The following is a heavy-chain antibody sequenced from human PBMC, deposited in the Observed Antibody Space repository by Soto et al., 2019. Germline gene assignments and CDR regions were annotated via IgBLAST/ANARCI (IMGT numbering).Heavy chain of an antibody. V-gene: IGHV4-61*08. CDR3: ARIPVDTYMIYWSDP. J-gene: IGHJ5*02. D-gene: IGHD3-16*01. CDR2: VYFSGST. Sequence: SETLCLTCSFSVDSVSSGDYYWSWIRQPPGKGLEWIGHVYFSGSTNYIPSLKSRLTMSVDTAKNQFSLKLNSVTAADTAVYYCARIPVDTYMIYWSDPWGQGTKVTVSS. CDR1: VDSVSSGDYY.